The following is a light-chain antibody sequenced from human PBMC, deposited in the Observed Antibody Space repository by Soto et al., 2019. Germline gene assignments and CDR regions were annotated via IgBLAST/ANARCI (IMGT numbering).Light chain of an antibody. V-gene: IGLV2-23*01. J-gene: IGLJ1*01. CDR3: CSYAGSNANV. CDR2: EGG. Sequence: QSVLTQPASVSGSPGQSITISCTGSSSDVGGYNLVSWYQHHPGKAPKLIIYEGGQRPSGVSNRFSGSKSGNTASLTISGLQAEDEADYYCCSYAGSNANVFGTGTKLTVL. CDR1: SSDVGGYNL.